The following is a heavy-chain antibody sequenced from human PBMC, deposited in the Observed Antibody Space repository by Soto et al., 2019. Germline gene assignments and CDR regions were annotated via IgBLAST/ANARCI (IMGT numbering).Heavy chain of an antibody. J-gene: IGHJ6*02. CDR1: GGSISSYY. D-gene: IGHD6-13*01. Sequence: XGTLSLTGTVSGGSISSYYWSWIRQPPGKGLEWIGYIYYSGSTNYNPSLKSRVTISVDTSKNQFSLKLSSVTAADTAVYYCARGIIAAAGTCGMDVWGQGTTVTVSS. CDR2: IYYSGST. CDR3: ARGIIAAAGTCGMDV. V-gene: IGHV4-59*01.